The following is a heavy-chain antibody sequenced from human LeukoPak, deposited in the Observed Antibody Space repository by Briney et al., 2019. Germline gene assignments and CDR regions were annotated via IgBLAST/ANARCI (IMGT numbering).Heavy chain of an antibody. V-gene: IGHV3-23*01. CDR1: GFTFSSYA. J-gene: IGHJ4*02. CDR3: ARDSLWGSSYDY. D-gene: IGHD6-13*01. CDR2: ISGSGGST. Sequence: GGSLRLSCAASGFTFSSYAMSWVRQAPGKGLEWVSAISGSGGSTYYADSVKGRFTISRDNAKNSLYLQMNSLRAEDTAVYYCARDSLWGSSYDYWGQGTLVTVSS.